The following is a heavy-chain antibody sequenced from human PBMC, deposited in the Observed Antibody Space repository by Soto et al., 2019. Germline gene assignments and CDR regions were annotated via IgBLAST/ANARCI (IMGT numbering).Heavy chain of an antibody. CDR1: GYTFTSYG. CDR3: ARDRGSKYCSSTSCCPPFNYGARIDY. CDR2: ISAYNGNT. V-gene: IGHV1-18*01. J-gene: IGHJ4*02. Sequence: QVQLVQSGAEVKKPGASVKVSCKASGYTFTSYGISWVRQAPGQGLEWMGWISAYNGNTNYAQKLQGRVTMTTDTSTSTAYMELRSLRSDDTAVYYCARDRGSKYCSSTSCCPPFNYGARIDYWGQGTLVTVSS. D-gene: IGHD2-2*01.